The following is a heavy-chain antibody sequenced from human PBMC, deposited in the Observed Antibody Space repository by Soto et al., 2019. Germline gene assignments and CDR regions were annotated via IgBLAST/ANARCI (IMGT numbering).Heavy chain of an antibody. D-gene: IGHD6-13*01. CDR3: ARATSSSADGNYYYYGMDV. V-gene: IGHV4-31*03. Sequence: SETLSLTCTVSGGSISSGGYYWSWIRQHPGKGLEWIGYIYYSGSTYYNPSLKSRVTISVDTSKNQFSLKLSSVTAADTAVYYCARATSSSADGNYYYYGMDVWGQGTTVTVSS. CDR2: IYYSGST. J-gene: IGHJ6*02. CDR1: GGSISSGGYY.